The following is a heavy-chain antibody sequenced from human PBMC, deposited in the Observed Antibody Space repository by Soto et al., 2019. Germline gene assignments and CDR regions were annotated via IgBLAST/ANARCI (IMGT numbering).Heavy chain of an antibody. CDR1: GGSISSSSYY. V-gene: IGHV4-39*01. CDR2: IYYSGST. J-gene: IGHJ4*02. Sequence: TSENLSLTCTVSGGSISSSSYYWGWIRQPPGKGLEWIGSIYYSGSTYYNPSLKSRVTISVDTSKNQFSLKLSSVTAADTAVYYCARSSPHSGYYAPCDYWGQGTLVTVSS. D-gene: IGHD3-22*01. CDR3: ARSSPHSGYYAPCDY.